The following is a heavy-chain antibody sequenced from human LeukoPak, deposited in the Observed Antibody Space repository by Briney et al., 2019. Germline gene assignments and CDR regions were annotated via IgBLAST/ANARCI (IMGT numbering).Heavy chain of an antibody. V-gene: IGHV1-2*02. CDR2: INPNTGAT. J-gene: IGHJ4*02. Sequence: GDSVKVSCKASGYTLSDYYVHWVRQAPGQGLEWMGMINPNTGATKTAQKFQGRVTMTGDTSINTASMELTSLTSGDAAVYYCARVPIEWLNLYFDYWGQGTHVTVSS. D-gene: IGHD2-8*01. CDR3: ARVPIEWLNLYFDY. CDR1: GYTLSDYY.